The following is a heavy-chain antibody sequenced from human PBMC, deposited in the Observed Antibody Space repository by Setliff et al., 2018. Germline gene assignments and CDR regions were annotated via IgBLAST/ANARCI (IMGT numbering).Heavy chain of an antibody. CDR2: MNPNSGNT. J-gene: IGHJ4*01. CDR3: ARDGNNWNDLDY. V-gene: IGHV1-8*03. CDR1: GYTFTSYD. D-gene: IGHD1-20*01. Sequence: ASVKVSCKASGYTFTSYDINWVRQATGQGLEWMGWMNPNSGNTGYAQKFQGRVTITRNTSISTAYMELSSLRSEDTAVYYCARDGNNWNDLDYWGHGTLVTVS.